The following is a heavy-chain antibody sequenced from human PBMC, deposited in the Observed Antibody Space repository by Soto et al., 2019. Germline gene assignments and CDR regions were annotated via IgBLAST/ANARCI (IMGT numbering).Heavy chain of an antibody. CDR2: IYYTGST. CDR1: GDSISTFY. D-gene: IGHD3-10*01. CDR3: ARQRGNYFDY. V-gene: IGHV4-59*01. J-gene: IGHJ4*02. Sequence: KSSETLSLTCTVSGDSISTFYWSWIRQPPGKGLEWIGYIYYTGSTNYNPSLKSRVTMSVDTSKKQFSLKLTSVTAADTAVYYCARQRGNYFDYWGQGSLVTVPS.